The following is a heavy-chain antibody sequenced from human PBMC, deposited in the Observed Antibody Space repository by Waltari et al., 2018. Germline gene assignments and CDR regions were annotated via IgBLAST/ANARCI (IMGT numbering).Heavy chain of an antibody. J-gene: IGHJ4*02. V-gene: IGHV3-33*08. Sequence: QVQLVESGGGVVQPGRSLRLSCAASGFTFSSYGMHWVRQAPGKGLEWVAVIWYDGSNKYYADSVKGRFTISRDNSKNTLYLQMNSLRAEDTAMYYCAQLGISSSGYYPYFDYWGQGTLVTVSS. CDR3: AQLGISSSGYYPYFDY. CDR1: GFTFSSYG. CDR2: IWYDGSNK. D-gene: IGHD3-22*01.